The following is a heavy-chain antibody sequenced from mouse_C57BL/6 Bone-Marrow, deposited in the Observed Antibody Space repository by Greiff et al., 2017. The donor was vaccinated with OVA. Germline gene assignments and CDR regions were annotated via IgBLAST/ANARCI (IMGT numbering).Heavy chain of an antibody. V-gene: IGHV14-4*01. CDR3: TTCDYYGSSYAWFAY. D-gene: IGHD1-1*01. CDR1: GFNIKDDY. CDR2: IDPENGDT. J-gene: IGHJ3*01. Sequence: VQLQQSGAELVRPGASVKLSCTASGFNIKDDYMHWVKQRPEQGLEWIGWIDPENGDTEYASKFQGKATITADTFSNTAYLQLSSLTSEDTAVDYCTTCDYYGSSYAWFAYWGQGTLVTVSA.